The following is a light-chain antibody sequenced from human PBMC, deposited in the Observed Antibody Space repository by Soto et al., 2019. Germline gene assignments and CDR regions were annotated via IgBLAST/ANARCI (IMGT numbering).Light chain of an antibody. V-gene: IGKV4-1*01. Sequence: DIVMTQSPDSLAVSLGERATINCKSSQSVLYSSNNKNYLAWYQQQPGQPPKLLIYWASTRESGVPDRFSGSGSGTDFTLTISSLQAEDVAVYYCQQYYITPFTFGPGTKVDIK. J-gene: IGKJ3*01. CDR2: WAS. CDR3: QQYYITPFT. CDR1: QSVLYSSNNKNY.